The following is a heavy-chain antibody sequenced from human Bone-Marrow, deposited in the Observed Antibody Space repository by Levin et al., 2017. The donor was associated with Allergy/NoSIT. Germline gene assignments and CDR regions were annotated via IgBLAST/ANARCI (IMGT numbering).Heavy chain of an antibody. CDR2: IYPGHSET. CDR3: ARQRAYGAGGYAIDI. D-gene: IGHD3-10*01. V-gene: IGHV5-51*01. Sequence: ASVKVSCKGSGYDFANHWIGWVRQMPGKGLEWMGIIYPGHSETKYSPSFQGRVTISADKSISTAYLRWRSLKASDTAIYYCARQRAYGAGGYAIDIWAQGTTVPVS. J-gene: IGHJ6*02. CDR1: GYDFANHW.